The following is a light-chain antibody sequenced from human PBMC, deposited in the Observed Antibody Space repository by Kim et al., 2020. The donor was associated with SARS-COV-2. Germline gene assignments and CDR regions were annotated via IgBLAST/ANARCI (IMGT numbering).Light chain of an antibody. CDR2: DVT. Sequence: QSALTQPASVSGSPGQSITISCTRTSSDVGAYNYVSWYQYYPGKAPKLMIYDVTKRPSGVSNRFSGSKSGNTASLTISGLQAEDEADYYCSSYRTGGTFVFGGGTKLTVL. J-gene: IGLJ2*01. CDR1: SSDVGAYNY. CDR3: SSYRTGGTFV. V-gene: IGLV2-14*03.